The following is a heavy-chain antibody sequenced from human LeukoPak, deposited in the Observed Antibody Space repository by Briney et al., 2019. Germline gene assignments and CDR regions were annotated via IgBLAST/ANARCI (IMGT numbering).Heavy chain of an antibody. J-gene: IGHJ4*02. Sequence: GGSLRLSCAASGFTFSSYAMHWVRQAPGKGLEWVAVISYDGSNKYYADSVKGRFTISRDNSKNTLYLQMNSLRAEDTAVYYCARPYYYDSSGYPDWGQETLVTVSS. D-gene: IGHD3-22*01. CDR3: ARPYYYDSSGYPD. CDR2: ISYDGSNK. V-gene: IGHV3-30*04. CDR1: GFTFSSYA.